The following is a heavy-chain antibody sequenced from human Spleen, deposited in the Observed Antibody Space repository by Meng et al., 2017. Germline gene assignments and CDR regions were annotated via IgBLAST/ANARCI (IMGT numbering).Heavy chain of an antibody. V-gene: IGHV3-66*03. Sequence: GESLKISCAASGFIVSSNYMSWVRQAPGKGLEWVSVIYPSGRTYYADSVKGRFTISRDNSKNTLSLQMSSLRVEDTGVYYCAEESGSSGRAGWFDPWGQGTLVTVSS. J-gene: IGHJ5*02. CDR1: GFIVSSNY. CDR2: IYPSGRT. CDR3: AEESGSSGRAGWFDP. D-gene: IGHD6-19*01.